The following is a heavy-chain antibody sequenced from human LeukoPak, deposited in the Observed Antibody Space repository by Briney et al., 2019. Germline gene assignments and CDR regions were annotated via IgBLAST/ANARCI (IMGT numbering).Heavy chain of an antibody. V-gene: IGHV3-7*01. Sequence: PGGSLRLSCAGSGFTFNNFWMSWFRQAPGGRLEWVGNIKNDGTEKYYLDSLRGRFTISRDNAQQSVFLQMHSLRAEDTAVYFCVRDYVWGTENPDYWGQGTQVTVSS. CDR1: GFTFNNFW. CDR2: IKNDGTEK. J-gene: IGHJ4*02. D-gene: IGHD3-16*01. CDR3: VRDYVWGTENPDY.